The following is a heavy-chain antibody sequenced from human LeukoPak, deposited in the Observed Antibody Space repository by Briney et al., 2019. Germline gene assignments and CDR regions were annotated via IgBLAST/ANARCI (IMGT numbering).Heavy chain of an antibody. Sequence: SETLSLTCTVSGGSVSSGSYYWSWIRQPPGKGLDWIGYIYYSGSTNYNPSLKSRVTISVDTSKNQFSLKLSSVTAADTAVYYCARDKTVVTYYYGMDVWGQGTTVTVSS. CDR1: GGSVSSGSYY. J-gene: IGHJ6*02. V-gene: IGHV4-61*01. D-gene: IGHD4-23*01. CDR2: IYYSGST. CDR3: ARDKTVVTYYYGMDV.